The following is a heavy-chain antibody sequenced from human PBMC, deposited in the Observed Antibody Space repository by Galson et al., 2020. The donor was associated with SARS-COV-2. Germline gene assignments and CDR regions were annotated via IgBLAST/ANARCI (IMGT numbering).Heavy chain of an antibody. J-gene: IGHJ3*02. V-gene: IGHV7-4-1*02. CDR1: GYTFTSYA. CDR3: ARYWVYDSSGYHKGEAFDI. Sequence: SVKVSRKASGYTFTSYAMNWVRQAPGQGLEWMGWINTNTGNPTYAHGFTGRFVLSLDTSVSTAYLQISSLKAEDTAVYYCARYWVYDSSGYHKGEAFDIWGQGTMVTVSS. D-gene: IGHD3-22*01. CDR2: INTNTGNP.